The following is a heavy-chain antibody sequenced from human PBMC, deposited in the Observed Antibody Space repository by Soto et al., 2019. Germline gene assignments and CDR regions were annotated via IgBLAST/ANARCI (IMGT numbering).Heavy chain of an antibody. V-gene: IGHV3-15*01. CDR2: IKSDAYGGAI. CDR1: GFTFSNAW. CDR3: TTNKGRLESPRDDF. Sequence: EVQLVESGGGLVKPGGSLRLSCAGSGFTFSNAWLSWVRQAPGKGLEWVGRIKSDAYGGAIDYAAPVKGRFTISRNELKNMMFLQMTNLRAEYTAVYSCTTNKGRLESPRDDFGGQGTPVIVAS. D-gene: IGHD4-17*01. J-gene: IGHJ4*02.